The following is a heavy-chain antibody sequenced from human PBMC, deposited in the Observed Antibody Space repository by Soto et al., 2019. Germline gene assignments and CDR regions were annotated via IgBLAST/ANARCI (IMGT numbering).Heavy chain of an antibody. J-gene: IGHJ3*02. D-gene: IGHD2-21*01. CDR3: ARTLRGGNSGYAFDI. CDR1: GITVSSNY. CDR2: ISSGTTT. Sequence: EVQLVESGGGLVQPGESLRLSCAASGITVSSNYMSWVRQPPGKGLEWVSLISSGTTTYYADSVKGRFTISRDSSKNTLYLQMNSLRADDTAVFYCARTLRGGNSGYAFDIWGQGTMVTVSS. V-gene: IGHV3-66*01.